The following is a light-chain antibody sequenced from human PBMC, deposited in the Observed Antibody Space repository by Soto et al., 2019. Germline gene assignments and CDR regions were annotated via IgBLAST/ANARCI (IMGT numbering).Light chain of an antibody. Sequence: SVLTQPASVSGSPEQSITISCTGTSSDVGGYNYVSWYQQHPGKAPKLMIYDVSNRLSGVSNRFSGSKSGNTASLTISGLQAEDEADYYCSSYTSSSTLDVVFGGG. V-gene: IGLV2-14*01. CDR3: SSYTSSSTLDVV. CDR2: DVS. J-gene: IGLJ2*01. CDR1: SSDVGGYNY.